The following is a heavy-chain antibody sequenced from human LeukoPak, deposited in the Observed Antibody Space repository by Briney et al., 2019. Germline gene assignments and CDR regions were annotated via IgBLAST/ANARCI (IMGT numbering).Heavy chain of an antibody. CDR2: MYTSGSS. V-gene: IGHV4-4*07. CDR1: GGSISSYY. Sequence: PSETLSLTCTVSGGSISSYYWSWIRQPAGKGLEWIGRMYTSGSSNYNPSLKSRVTMSVDASKNQFSLKVNSVTAADTAVYYCARDLYGESSDYWGQGTLVTVSS. CDR3: ARDLYGESSDY. D-gene: IGHD4-17*01. J-gene: IGHJ4*02.